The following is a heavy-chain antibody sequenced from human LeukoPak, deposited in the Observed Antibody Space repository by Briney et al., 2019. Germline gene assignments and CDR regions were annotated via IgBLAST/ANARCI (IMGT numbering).Heavy chain of an antibody. V-gene: IGHV3-23*01. CDR1: GFTFSSYA. CDR3: AKETPYCVSGCYSLHDY. D-gene: IGHD2-21*02. J-gene: IGHJ4*02. CDR2: ISGSGGTT. Sequence: PGGSLRLSCAASGFTFSSYAMSWVRQAPGKGLEWVSVISGSGGTTYYRDSVKGRFTVSRDNSKNTVYLQMNSLGAEDTAVYYCAKETPYCVSGCYSLHDYWGQGTLVTVSS.